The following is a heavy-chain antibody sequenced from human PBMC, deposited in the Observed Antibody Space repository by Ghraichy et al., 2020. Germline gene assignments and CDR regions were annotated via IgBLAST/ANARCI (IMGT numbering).Heavy chain of an antibody. D-gene: IGHD2-2*01. V-gene: IGHV3-30*03. J-gene: IGHJ4*02. CDR2: ISDDGTKT. CDR3: ARDQPLPNY. Sequence: LSLTCAASGFTLSTYGFHWVRQAPGKGLEWVALISDDGTKTYYADSVRGRFTISRDNSKNTLYLQMNSLRFEDTAMYFCARDQPLPNYWGQGTLVTVSS. CDR1: GFTLSTYG.